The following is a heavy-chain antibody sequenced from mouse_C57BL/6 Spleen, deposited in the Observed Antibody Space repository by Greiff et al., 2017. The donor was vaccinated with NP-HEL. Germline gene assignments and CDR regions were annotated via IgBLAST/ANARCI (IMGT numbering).Heavy chain of an antibody. V-gene: IGHV1-50*01. D-gene: IGHD2-4*01. Sequence: QVQLQQPGAELVKPGASVKLSCKASGYTFTSYWMQWVKQRPGQGLEWIGEIDPSDSYTNYNQKFKGKATLTVDTSSSTAYMQLSSLTSEDSAVYYCARRGDYDWYFDVWGTGTTGTVSS. CDR1: GYTFTSYW. CDR3: ARRGDYDWYFDV. J-gene: IGHJ1*03. CDR2: IDPSDSYT.